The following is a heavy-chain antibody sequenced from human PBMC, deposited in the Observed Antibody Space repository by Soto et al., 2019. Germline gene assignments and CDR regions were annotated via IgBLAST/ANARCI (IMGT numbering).Heavy chain of an antibody. J-gene: IGHJ4*02. CDR3: ARDYDSSGDY. Sequence: SEALSLTCTVSGGSISSSSYYWGWIRQPPGKGLEWIGSIYYSGSTYYNPSLKSRVTISVDTSKNQFSLKLSSVTAADTAVYYCARDYDSSGDYWGQGTLVTVSS. CDR1: GGSISSSSYY. V-gene: IGHV4-39*01. CDR2: IYYSGST. D-gene: IGHD3-22*01.